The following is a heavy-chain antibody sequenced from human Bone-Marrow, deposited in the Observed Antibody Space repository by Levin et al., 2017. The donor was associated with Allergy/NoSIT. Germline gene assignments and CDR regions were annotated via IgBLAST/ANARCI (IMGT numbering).Heavy chain of an antibody. J-gene: IGHJ4*02. Sequence: GESLKISCKASGYTFTNSSIHWVRQAPGQRLEWMGWINAGNGVTKYSQNFQGRVTITRDTSASTAYMELSSLRSEDTALYYCAREGGMAVAGVVDSWGQGTQVTVSS. D-gene: IGHD6-19*01. V-gene: IGHV1-3*01. CDR2: INAGNGVT. CDR1: GYTFTNSS. CDR3: AREGGMAVAGVVDS.